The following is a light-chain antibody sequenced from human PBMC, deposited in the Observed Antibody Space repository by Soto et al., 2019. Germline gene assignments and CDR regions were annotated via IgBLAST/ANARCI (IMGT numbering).Light chain of an antibody. CDR3: CSYAGSYTFYV. V-gene: IGLV2-11*01. J-gene: IGLJ1*01. CDR1: SSDVGGYNY. CDR2: DVT. Sequence: QSALTQPPSVSGSPGQSVTISCSGTSSDVGGYNYVSWYQQYPGAAPKLMIYDVTMRPSGVPYRFSGSKSGNTASLTISGLQAEDEADYYCCSYAGSYTFYVFGGGTKLTVL.